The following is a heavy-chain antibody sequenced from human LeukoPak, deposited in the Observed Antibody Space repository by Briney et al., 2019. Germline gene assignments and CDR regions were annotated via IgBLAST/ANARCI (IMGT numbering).Heavy chain of an antibody. CDR1: GGSISSSSYY. CDR2: IYYSGST. V-gene: IGHV4-39*07. D-gene: IGHD1-26*01. CDR3: ARDGVGAGDYFDY. J-gene: IGHJ4*02. Sequence: SETLSLTCTVSGGSISSSSYYWGWIRQPPGKGLEWIGSIYYSGSTYYNPSLKSRVTISVDTSKNQFSLKLSSVTAADTAVYYCARDGVGAGDYFDYWGQGTLVTVSS.